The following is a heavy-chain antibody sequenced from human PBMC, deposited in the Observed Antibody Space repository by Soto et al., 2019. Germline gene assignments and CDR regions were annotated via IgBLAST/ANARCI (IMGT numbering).Heavy chain of an antibody. CDR1: GGSLSGYY. CDR3: ARGVPLRRTAGGNWFDP. D-gene: IGHD3-16*01. J-gene: IGHJ5*02. V-gene: IGHV4-34*01. Sequence: NPSETLSLTCAVYGGSLSGYYWSWFRQPPGKGLEWIGEINHSGSTNYNPSLKSRVTISVDTSKNQFSLKLSSVTAADTAVYYCARGVPLRRTAGGNWFDPWGQGPLVTVSS. CDR2: INHSGST.